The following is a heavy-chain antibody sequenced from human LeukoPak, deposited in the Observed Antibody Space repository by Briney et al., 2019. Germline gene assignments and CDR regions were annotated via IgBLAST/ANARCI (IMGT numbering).Heavy chain of an antibody. CDR1: GFTFSNYW. CDR2: IKSKTDGGTT. V-gene: IGHV3-15*01. Sequence: GGSLRLSCAASGFTFSNYWMSWVRQAPGKGLEWVGRIKSKTDGGTTDYAAPVKGRFTISRDDSKNTLYLQMNSLKTEDTAVYYCTTRSHDYSKLGGSAWGQGTLVTVSS. J-gene: IGHJ5*02. D-gene: IGHD4-11*01. CDR3: TTRSHDYSKLGGSA.